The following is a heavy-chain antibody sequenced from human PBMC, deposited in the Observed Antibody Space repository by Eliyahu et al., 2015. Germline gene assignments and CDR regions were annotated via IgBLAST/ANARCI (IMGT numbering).Heavy chain of an antibody. CDR3: ARDIGDGYNLVGNRFDP. CDR2: IHSDGTTT. Sequence: EVQLVESGGGLVQPGGSLRLSCVASGFTFSDYWMHWVRQAPGKGLVGVSHIHSDGTTTTYADSVKGRFTISRDNAKNTLYLQMSSLRAEDTAVYYCARDIGDGYNLVGNRFDPWGQGTLVTVSS. D-gene: IGHD5-24*01. J-gene: IGHJ5*02. CDR1: GFTFSDYW. V-gene: IGHV3-74*01.